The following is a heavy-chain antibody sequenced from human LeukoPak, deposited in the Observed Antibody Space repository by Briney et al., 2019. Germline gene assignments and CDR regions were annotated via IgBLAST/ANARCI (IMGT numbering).Heavy chain of an antibody. J-gene: IGHJ3*02. CDR2: IHYSGST. CDR3: ALQVGATKGYAFDI. CDR1: GGSISSYY. V-gene: IGHV4-59*01. D-gene: IGHD1-26*01. Sequence: SETLSLTCTVSGGSISSYYWSWIRQPPGKGLEWIGYIHYSGSTNYNPSLKSRVTISVDTSRNQFSLKLSSVTAADTAVYYCALQVGATKGYAFDIWGQGTMVTVSS.